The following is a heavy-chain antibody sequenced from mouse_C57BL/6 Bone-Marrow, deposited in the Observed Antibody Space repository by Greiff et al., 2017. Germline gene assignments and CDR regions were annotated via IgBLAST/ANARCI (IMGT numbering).Heavy chain of an antibody. Sequence: VKLVESGAELARPGASVKLSCKASGYTFTSYGISWVKQRTGQGLEWIGEIYPRSGNTYYNEKFKGKATLTADKSSSTAYMELRSLTAEDSAVYFCAPIYYGAYWGQGTLVTVSA. CDR1: GYTFTSYG. CDR3: APIYYGAY. D-gene: IGHD2-1*01. V-gene: IGHV1-81*01. J-gene: IGHJ3*01. CDR2: IYPRSGNT.